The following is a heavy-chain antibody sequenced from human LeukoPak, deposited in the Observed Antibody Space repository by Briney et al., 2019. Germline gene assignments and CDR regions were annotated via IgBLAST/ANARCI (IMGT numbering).Heavy chain of an antibody. D-gene: IGHD6-19*01. Sequence: GGSLRLSCAASGFTVSSNYMSWVGPGPGPGLEWVSVIYSGGSTYYADSVKGRFTISRDNSKNTLYLQMNSLRAEDTAVYYCARDRAAVAYWYFDLWGRGTLVTVSS. CDR3: ARDRAAVAYWYFDL. CDR1: GFTVSSNY. CDR2: IYSGGST. V-gene: IGHV3-53*01. J-gene: IGHJ2*01.